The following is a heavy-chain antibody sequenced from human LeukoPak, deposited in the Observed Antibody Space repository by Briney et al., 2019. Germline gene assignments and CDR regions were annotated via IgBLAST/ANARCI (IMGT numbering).Heavy chain of an antibody. CDR3: ARGNYDFWSGPVYFDL. Sequence: SETLSLTCTVSGGSISGGGFYWSWIRQRPGKGLEWIGYIYSSGSTYYSPSLKSRVTISVDTSKNQFSLKLSSVTAADTAVYYCARGNYDFWSGPVYFDLWGRGTLVTVSS. CDR2: IYSSGST. D-gene: IGHD3-3*01. J-gene: IGHJ2*01. CDR1: GGSISGGGFY. V-gene: IGHV4-31*03.